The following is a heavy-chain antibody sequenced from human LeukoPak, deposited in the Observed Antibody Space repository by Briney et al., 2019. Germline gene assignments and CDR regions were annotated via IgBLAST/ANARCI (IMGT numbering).Heavy chain of an antibody. CDR1: GFTFSSYE. Sequence: GGSLRLSCAASGFTFSSYEMNWVRQAPGKGLEWVSYISSSGSTIYYADSVKGRFTISRDNAKNSLHLQMNSLRAEDTAVYYCAKDAGTTRSFYYFDYWGQGTLVTVSS. CDR3: AKDAGTTRSFYYFDY. J-gene: IGHJ4*02. D-gene: IGHD1-1*01. CDR2: ISSSGSTI. V-gene: IGHV3-48*03.